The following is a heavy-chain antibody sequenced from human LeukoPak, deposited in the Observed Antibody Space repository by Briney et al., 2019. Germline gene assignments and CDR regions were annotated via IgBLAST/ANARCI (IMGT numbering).Heavy chain of an antibody. Sequence: GASVKVSCKASGYTFTGYYMHWVRQAPGQGLEWMGWINPNSGGTNYAQKCQGRVTMTRDTSISTAYMELSRLRSDDTAVYYCARDHYGSGFDYWGQGTLVTVSS. V-gene: IGHV1-2*02. CDR2: INPNSGGT. CDR1: GYTFTGYY. D-gene: IGHD3-10*01. J-gene: IGHJ4*02. CDR3: ARDHYGSGFDY.